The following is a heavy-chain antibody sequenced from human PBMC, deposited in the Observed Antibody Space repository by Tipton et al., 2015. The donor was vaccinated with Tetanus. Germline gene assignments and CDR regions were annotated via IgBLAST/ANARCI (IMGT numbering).Heavy chain of an antibody. J-gene: IGHJ4*02. Sequence: SLRLSCAASGFTFSSYNMNWVRQAPGKGLEWVSAISSSSSYIYYADSVRGRFTISRDNARNSLFLQMDSLRAEDTAVYYCARDFVHGGSSSYRVPLDSWGQGTLVTVSS. D-gene: IGHD3-16*02. CDR3: ARDFVHGGSSSYRVPLDS. CDR1: GFTFSSYN. CDR2: ISSSSSYI. V-gene: IGHV3-21*01.